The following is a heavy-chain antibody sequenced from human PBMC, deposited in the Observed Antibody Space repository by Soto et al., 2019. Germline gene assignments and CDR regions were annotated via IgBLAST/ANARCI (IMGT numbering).Heavy chain of an antibody. CDR1: GCSISSSSYY. Sequence: SETLSLTCTVSGCSISSSSYYWGWIRQPPGKGLEWIGSIYYSGSTYYNPSLKSRVTISVDTSKNQFSLKLSSVTAADTAAYYCASLDYYYYYYMDVWGKGTTVTVSS. V-gene: IGHV4-39*01. CDR2: IYYSGST. CDR3: ASLDYYYYYYMDV. J-gene: IGHJ6*03.